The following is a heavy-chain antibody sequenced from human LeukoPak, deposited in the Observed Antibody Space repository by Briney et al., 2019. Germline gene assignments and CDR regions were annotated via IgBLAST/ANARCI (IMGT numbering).Heavy chain of an antibody. CDR1: AFTFSSFW. V-gene: IGHV3-7*01. CDR3: ARLADY. Sequence: GGSLRPSRAPSAFTFSSFWISSVRQAPGEGLEWVSIIKQDGSEKYYVDSVKGRFTISRDNAKNSLYLQMNSLRAEDTAVYFCARLADYWGQGTLVTVSS. J-gene: IGHJ4*02. CDR2: IKQDGSEK.